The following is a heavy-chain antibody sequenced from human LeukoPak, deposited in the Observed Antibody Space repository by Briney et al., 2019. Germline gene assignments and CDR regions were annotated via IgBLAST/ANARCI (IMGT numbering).Heavy chain of an antibody. D-gene: IGHD6-19*01. CDR3: ARDSSGWYHYYYGMDV. J-gene: IGHJ6*02. Sequence: SETLSLTCTVSGGSVSSGSYYWSWLRQPPGKGLEWIGYIYYSGSTNYNPSLKSRVTISVDTSKNQFSLKLSSVTAADTAVYYCARDSSGWYHYYYGMDVWGQGTTVTVSS. CDR2: IYYSGST. CDR1: GGSVSSGSYY. V-gene: IGHV4-61*01.